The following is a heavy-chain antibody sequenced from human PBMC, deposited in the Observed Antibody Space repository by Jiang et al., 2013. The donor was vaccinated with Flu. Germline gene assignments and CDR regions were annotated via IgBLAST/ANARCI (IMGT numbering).Heavy chain of an antibody. CDR3: AREGTETPYYDFWSGYYYNWFDP. Sequence: QSGSELKKPGASVKVSCKASGYTFTSYAMNWVRQAPGQGLEWMGWINTNTGNPTYAQGFTGRFVFSLDTSVSTAYLQICSPKAEDTAVYYCAREGTETPYYDFWSGYYYNWFDPWGQGTLVTVSS. J-gene: IGHJ5*02. D-gene: IGHD3-3*01. V-gene: IGHV7-4-1*01. CDR1: GYTFTSYA. CDR2: INTNTGNP.